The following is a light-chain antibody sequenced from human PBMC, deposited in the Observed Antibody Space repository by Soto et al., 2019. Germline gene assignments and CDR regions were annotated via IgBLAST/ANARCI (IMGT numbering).Light chain of an antibody. CDR1: QSVSIY. Sequence: EIVLTQSPATLSLSPGERATLSCRASQSVSIYLAWYQQKPGQAPRLLIYDASNRATGIPARFSGSGSGTDFTLTISSLEPEDFAVYYCQQRSNWPPGFSFGPGTKVDIK. CDR2: DAS. J-gene: IGKJ3*01. CDR3: QQRSNWPPGFS. V-gene: IGKV3-11*01.